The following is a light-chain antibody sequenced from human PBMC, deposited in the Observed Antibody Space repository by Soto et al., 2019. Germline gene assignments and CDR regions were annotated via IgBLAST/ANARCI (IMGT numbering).Light chain of an antibody. CDR3: QHHNSYSQT. Sequence: DIQMTQSPPTLSASVGDRVTITCRASQSIRNYLAWYQQMPGKAPKLLIYGASSLQSGVPSRFSGSGSGTXFTLTISSLQPDDFATYFCQHHNSYSQTFGQGTKVEIK. V-gene: IGKV1-5*01. J-gene: IGKJ1*01. CDR2: GAS. CDR1: QSIRNY.